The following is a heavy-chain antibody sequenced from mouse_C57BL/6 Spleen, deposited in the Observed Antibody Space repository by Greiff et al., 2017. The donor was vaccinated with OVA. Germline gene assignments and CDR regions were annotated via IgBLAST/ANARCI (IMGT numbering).Heavy chain of an antibody. J-gene: IGHJ2*01. CDR3: ARCLSNWHYFDY. D-gene: IGHD4-1*01. Sequence: QVQLQQSGAELVRPGASVKLSCKASGYTFTDYYINWVKQRPGQGLEWIARIYPGSGNTYYNEKFKGKATLTAEKSSSTAYMQLSSLTSEDSAVYFCARCLSNWHYFDYWGQGTTLTVSS. CDR2: IYPGSGNT. CDR1: GYTFTDYY. V-gene: IGHV1-76*01.